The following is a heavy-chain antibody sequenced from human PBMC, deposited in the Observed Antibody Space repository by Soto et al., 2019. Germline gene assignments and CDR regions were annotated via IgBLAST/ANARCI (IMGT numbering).Heavy chain of an antibody. D-gene: IGHD3-3*01. CDR2: ISSSSSYI. Sequence: SLRLSCAASGFTFSSYSMNWVRQAPGKGLEWVSSISSSSSYIYYADSVKGRFTISRDNAKNSLYLQMNSLRAEDTAVYYCARAKGRGVVKKDYGTDVWGQGTTVTVSS. CDR1: GFTFSSYS. J-gene: IGHJ6*02. V-gene: IGHV3-21*01. CDR3: ARAKGRGVVKKDYGTDV.